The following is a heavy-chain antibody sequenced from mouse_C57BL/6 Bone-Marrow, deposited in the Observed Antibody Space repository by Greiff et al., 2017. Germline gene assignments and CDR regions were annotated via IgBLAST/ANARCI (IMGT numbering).Heavy chain of an antibody. V-gene: IGHV1-69*01. Sequence: QVQLQQPGAELVMPGASVKLSCKASGYTFTSYWMHWVKQRPGQGLEWIGEIDPSDSYTNYNQKFKGKSTLTVDKSSSTAYMQRSSLTSEDSAVYYCASLIYYGFDYWGQGTTLTVSS. CDR3: ASLIYYGFDY. CDR2: IDPSDSYT. D-gene: IGHD2-1*01. J-gene: IGHJ2*01. CDR1: GYTFTSYW.